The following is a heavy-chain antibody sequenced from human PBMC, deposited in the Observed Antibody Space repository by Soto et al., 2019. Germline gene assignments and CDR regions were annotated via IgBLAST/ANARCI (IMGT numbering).Heavy chain of an antibody. CDR3: ARDRGYCSGGSGYSSWFDP. Sequence: QVQLVQSGAEVKKPGSSVKVSCKASGGTFSSYAISWVLQAPGQGLEWMGGIIPIFGTANYAQKFQGRVTITAYESTSTAYMELSSLGSEDTAVYYCARDRGYCSGGSGYSSWFDPWGQGTLVTVSS. V-gene: IGHV1-69*12. CDR2: IIPIFGTA. D-gene: IGHD2-15*01. J-gene: IGHJ5*02. CDR1: GGTFSSYA.